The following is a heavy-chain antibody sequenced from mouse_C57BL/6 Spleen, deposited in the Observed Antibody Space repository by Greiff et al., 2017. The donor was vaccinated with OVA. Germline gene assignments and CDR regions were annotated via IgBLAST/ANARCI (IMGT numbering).Heavy chain of an antibody. CDR1: GFTFSDYG. J-gene: IGHJ1*03. CDR2: ISSGSSTI. CDR3: SREEPYYYGSSDWYFDV. V-gene: IGHV5-17*01. D-gene: IGHD1-1*01. Sequence: EVQLVESGGGLVKPGGSLKLSCAASGFTFSDYGMHWVRQAPEKGLEWVAYISSGSSTIYYADTVKGRFTISRDNAKNTLFLQMTSLRSEDTAMYYCSREEPYYYGSSDWYFDVWGTGTTVTVSS.